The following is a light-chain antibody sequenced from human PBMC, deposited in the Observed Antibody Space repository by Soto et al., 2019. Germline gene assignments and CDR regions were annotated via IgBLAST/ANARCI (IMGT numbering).Light chain of an antibody. V-gene: IGKV1-5*02. CDR2: DAS. J-gene: IGKJ1*01. CDR1: QTISNW. Sequence: DIQITHSPSSLSASVLYRVTIICGASQTISNWLAWYQQKPGKAPKLLIYDASILESGVPSRFSGSGSGTEFTLTISSLQPDDFATYYCQQYNSYSPTFGQGTKVDTK. CDR3: QQYNSYSPT.